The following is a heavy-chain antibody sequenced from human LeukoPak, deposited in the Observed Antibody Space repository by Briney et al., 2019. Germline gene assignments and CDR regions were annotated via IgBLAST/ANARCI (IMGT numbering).Heavy chain of an antibody. D-gene: IGHD1-26*01. Sequence: ASVTVSCKASGYTFTGYYMHWVRQAPGQGLEWMGWISPTSGGTNYAQKFQGRVTMTRDTSISTAYMVLTSLRSDDMAVYYCARDFQNNKWYGGPGYYFDFWGQGTLVTVSS. V-gene: IGHV1-2*02. CDR2: ISPTSGGT. CDR3: ARDFQNNKWYGGPGYYFDF. J-gene: IGHJ4*02. CDR1: GYTFTGYY.